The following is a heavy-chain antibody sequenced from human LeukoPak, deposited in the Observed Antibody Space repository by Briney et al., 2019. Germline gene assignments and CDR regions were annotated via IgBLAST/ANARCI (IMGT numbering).Heavy chain of an antibody. CDR1: GGSINNYY. J-gene: IGHJ2*01. Sequence: SETLSLTCTVSGGSINNYYWSWIRQLPGKGLEWIGFIYSSGTTSYNPSLKSRVTISVDTSKNQFSLKLASVTAADAAVYYCARDRWTFGTSSIWYFDLWGRGTLITVSS. CDR3: ARDRWTFGTSSIWYFDL. D-gene: IGHD3-16*01. CDR2: IYSSGTT. V-gene: IGHV4-59*01.